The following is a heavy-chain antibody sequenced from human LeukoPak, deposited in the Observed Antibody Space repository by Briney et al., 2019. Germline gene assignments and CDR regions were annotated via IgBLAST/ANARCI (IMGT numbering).Heavy chain of an antibody. CDR1: GYSFNRYW. V-gene: IGHV5-51*01. CDR2: IYPGDSDT. D-gene: IGHD3-22*01. Sequence: GESLKISCKGSGYSFNRYWIGWVRQMPGKGLEWMGIIYPGDSDTIYSPSFQGQVTISVDKSISTAYLQWSSLKPSDTAMYYCAKGSGDSSGYYHNWFDPWGQGTLVTVSS. CDR3: AKGSGDSSGYYHNWFDP. J-gene: IGHJ5*02.